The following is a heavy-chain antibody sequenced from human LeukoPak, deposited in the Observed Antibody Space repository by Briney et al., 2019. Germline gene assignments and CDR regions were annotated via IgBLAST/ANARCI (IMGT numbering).Heavy chain of an antibody. J-gene: IGHJ3*02. CDR1: GYTFTGYY. D-gene: IGHD3-10*01. V-gene: IGHV1-2*04. Sequence: ASVKVSCKASGYTFTGYYMHWVRQAPGQGLEWMGWINPNSGDTNYAQKFQGWVTMTRDTSISTAYMELSRLRSDDTAVYYCARDAGLVDGSGSYYGDDAFDIWGQGTMVTVSS. CDR3: ARDAGLVDGSGSYYGDDAFDI. CDR2: INPNSGDT.